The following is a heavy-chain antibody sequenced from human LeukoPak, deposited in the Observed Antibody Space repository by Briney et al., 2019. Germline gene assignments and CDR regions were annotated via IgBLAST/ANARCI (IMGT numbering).Heavy chain of an antibody. D-gene: IGHD3-10*01. CDR2: IYYSGST. CDR1: GGSISSSSYY. V-gene: IGHV4-39*07. J-gene: IGHJ5*02. Sequence: SETLSLTCTVSGGSISSSSYYWGLIRQPPGKGLEWIGSIYYSGSTYYNPSLKSRDTISVDTSKNQFSLKLSSVTAADTAIYYCARGGYYGSGNDFRFDPWGQGTLVTVSS. CDR3: ARGGYYGSGNDFRFDP.